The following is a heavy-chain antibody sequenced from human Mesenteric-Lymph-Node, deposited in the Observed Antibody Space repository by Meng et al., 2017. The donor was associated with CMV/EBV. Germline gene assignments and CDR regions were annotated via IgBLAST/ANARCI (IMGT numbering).Heavy chain of an antibody. V-gene: IGHV4-4*02. CDR3: AVDIVVVVAATIEYFQH. CDR2: IYHSGST. CDR1: GSISRSNW. D-gene: IGHD2-15*01. Sequence: GSISRSNWWSWVRQPPGKGLEWIGEIYHSGSTNYNPSLKSRVTISVDKSKNQFSLKLSSVTAADTAVYYCAVDIVVVVAATIEYFQHWGQGTLVTVSS. J-gene: IGHJ1*01.